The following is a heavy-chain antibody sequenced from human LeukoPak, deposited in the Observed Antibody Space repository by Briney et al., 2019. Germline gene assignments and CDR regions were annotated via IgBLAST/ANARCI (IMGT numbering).Heavy chain of an antibody. CDR3: ARGASMVRDEYWFDP. V-gene: IGHV4-34*01. CDR1: GGSFSGYY. CDR2: INHSGST. Sequence: SETLSLTCAVYGGSFSGYYWSWIRQPPGKGLEWIGEINHSGSTNYNPSLKSRVTISVDTSKSQFSLKLSSVTAADTAVYYCARGASMVRDEYWFDPWGQGTLVTVSS. D-gene: IGHD3-10*01. J-gene: IGHJ5*02.